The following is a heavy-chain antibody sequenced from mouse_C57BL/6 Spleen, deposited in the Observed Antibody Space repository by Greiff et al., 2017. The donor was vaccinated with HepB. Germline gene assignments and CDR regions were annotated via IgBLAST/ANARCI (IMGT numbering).Heavy chain of an antibody. Sequence: QVQLQQSGPELVKPGASVKISCKASGYAFSSSWMNWVKQRPGKGLEWIGRIYPGDGDTNYNGKFKGKATLTADKSSSTAYMQLSSLTSEDSAVYFCARSGYYGEYFDVWGTGTTVTVSS. J-gene: IGHJ1*03. CDR2: IYPGDGDT. CDR1: GYAFSSSW. CDR3: ARSGYYGEYFDV. V-gene: IGHV1-82*01. D-gene: IGHD2-1*01.